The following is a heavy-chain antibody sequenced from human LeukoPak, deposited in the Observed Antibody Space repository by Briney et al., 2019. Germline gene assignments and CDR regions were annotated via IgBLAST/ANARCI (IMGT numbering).Heavy chain of an antibody. V-gene: IGHV3-30*18. CDR3: AKDGGGRVLQLWLSGLDY. CDR2: ISYDGSNK. CDR1: GFTFSSYG. Sequence: PGRSLRLSCAASGFTFSSYGMHWVRQAPGKGLGWVAVISYDGSNKYYADSVKGRFTISRDNSKNTLYLQMNSLRAEDTAVYSCAKDGGGRVLQLWLSGLDYWGQGTLVTVSS. J-gene: IGHJ4*02. D-gene: IGHD5-18*01.